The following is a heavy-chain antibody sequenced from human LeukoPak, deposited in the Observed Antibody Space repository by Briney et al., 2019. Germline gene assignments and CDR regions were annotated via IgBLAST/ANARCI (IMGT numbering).Heavy chain of an antibody. V-gene: IGHV4-61*02. CDR3: ARMVRGVKDAFDI. J-gene: IGHJ3*02. CDR2: IYTSGST. D-gene: IGHD3-10*01. Sequence: SETLSLTCAVSGGSISSGGYSWSWIRQPAGKGLEWIGRIYTSGSTNYNPSLKSRVTMSVDTSKNQFSLKLSSVTAADTAVYYCARMVRGVKDAFDIWGQGTMVTVSS. CDR1: GGSISSGGYS.